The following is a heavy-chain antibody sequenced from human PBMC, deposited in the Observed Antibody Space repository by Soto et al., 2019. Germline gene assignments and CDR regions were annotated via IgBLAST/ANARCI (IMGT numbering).Heavy chain of an antibody. Sequence: SETLSLTCTVSGGSISSGYYYWSWIRQPPGKGLEWIGYIYYSGSTYYNPSLKSRVTISVDTSKNQFSLKLSSVTAADTAVYYCARDRFGSSDPYFDYWGQGTLVTVSS. D-gene: IGHD6-25*01. J-gene: IGHJ4*02. V-gene: IGHV4-30-4*02. CDR2: IYYSGST. CDR3: ARDRFGSSDPYFDY. CDR1: GGSISSGYYY.